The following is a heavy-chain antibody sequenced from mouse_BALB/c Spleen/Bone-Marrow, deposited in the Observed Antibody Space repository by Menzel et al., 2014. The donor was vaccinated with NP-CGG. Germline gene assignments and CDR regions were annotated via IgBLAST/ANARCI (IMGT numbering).Heavy chain of an antibody. CDR2: ISYSGNT. Sequence: VQIQQSGPSLVKPSQTLSLTCSVTGDSITNAYWNWIRKFPGNKIDYMGYISYSGNTYYNPSLKSRISVTRDTSKNQFYLQLNSVTTEDTATYFCARGTGYYFDYWGQGTPLPVSS. J-gene: IGHJ2*01. D-gene: IGHD3-3*01. CDR1: GDSITNAY. V-gene: IGHV3-8*02. CDR3: ARGTGYYFDY.